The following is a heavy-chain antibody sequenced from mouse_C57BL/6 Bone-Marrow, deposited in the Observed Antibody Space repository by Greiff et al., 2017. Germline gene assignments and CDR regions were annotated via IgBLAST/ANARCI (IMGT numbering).Heavy chain of an antibody. CDR1: GFTFSSYA. CDR2: ISSGGDYI. D-gene: IGHD1-1*01. Sequence: EVKLVESGEGLVKPGGSLKLSCAASGFTFSSYAMSWVRQTPEKRLEWVAYISSGGDYIYYADTVKGRFTISRDNARNTLYLQMSSLKSEDTAMYYCTRGGFYYGSSYEGYYAMDYWGQGTSVTVSS. V-gene: IGHV5-9-1*02. CDR3: TRGGFYYGSSYEGYYAMDY. J-gene: IGHJ4*01.